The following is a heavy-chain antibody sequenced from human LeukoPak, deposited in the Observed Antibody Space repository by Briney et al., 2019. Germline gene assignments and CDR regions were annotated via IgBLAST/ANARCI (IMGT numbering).Heavy chain of an antibody. CDR1: GGSFSGYY. CDR2: INHSGST. V-gene: IGHV4-34*01. CDR3: ARAGLNCSGGSCYNLDY. Sequence: SETLSLTCAVYGGSFSGYYWSWIRQPPGKGLEWIGVINHSGSTNYNPCLKSRVTISVDTSKNHFSLKLSSVSAADTAVYYCARAGLNCSGGSCYNLDYWGQGTLVTASS. J-gene: IGHJ4*02. D-gene: IGHD2-15*01.